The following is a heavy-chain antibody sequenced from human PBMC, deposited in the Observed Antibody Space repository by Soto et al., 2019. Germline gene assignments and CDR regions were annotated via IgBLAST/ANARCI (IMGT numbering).Heavy chain of an antibody. Sequence: QVQLVESGGGVVQPGRSLRLSCVASGFTFSSYGMHWVRQAPGKGLVWVAVISYDGSNKYYADSVKGRFTISRDNSKNTLDVQLNSLRAADTAVYYCAKDSPDNSGWAPYSYYGMDVWGQGTTVTVSS. D-gene: IGHD6-19*01. CDR3: AKDSPDNSGWAPYSYYGMDV. V-gene: IGHV3-30*18. J-gene: IGHJ6*02. CDR2: ISYDGSNK. CDR1: GFTFSSYG.